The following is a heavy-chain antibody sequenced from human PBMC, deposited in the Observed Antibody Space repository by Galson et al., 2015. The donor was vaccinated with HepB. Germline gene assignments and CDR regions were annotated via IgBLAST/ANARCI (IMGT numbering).Heavy chain of an antibody. V-gene: IGHV3-30*03. CDR2: ISEDGRNQ. J-gene: IGHJ4*02. Sequence: SLRLSCAASGFTLSSHYMDWVRQAPGQGLEWVARISEDGRNQHHADSVKGRFTISRDNSKNTLYLQMNSLKDEDTAVYYCAREGDSSSKIDSWGQGTLVSVSS. CDR1: GFTLSSHY. CDR3: AREGDSSSKIDS. D-gene: IGHD6-13*01.